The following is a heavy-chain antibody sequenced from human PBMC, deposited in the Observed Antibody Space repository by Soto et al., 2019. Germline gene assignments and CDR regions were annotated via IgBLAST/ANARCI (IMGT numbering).Heavy chain of an antibody. D-gene: IGHD3-3*01. V-gene: IGHV1-8*01. CDR2: MNPNSGNT. CDR1: GYTFTSYD. CDR3: ARGRSTIFGVVVGMDV. Sequence: ASVKVSCKASGYTFTSYDINWVRQATGQGLEWMGWMNPNSGNTGYAQKFQGRVTMTRNTSISAAYMELSSLRSEDTAVYYYARGRSTIFGVVVGMDVWGQGTTVTVSS. J-gene: IGHJ6*02.